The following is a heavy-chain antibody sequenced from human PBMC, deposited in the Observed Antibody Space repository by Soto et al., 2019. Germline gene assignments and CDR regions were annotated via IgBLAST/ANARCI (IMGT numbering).Heavy chain of an antibody. D-gene: IGHD3-10*01. CDR1: GGTFSSYA. CDR3: ALIYYGSFLSLPYYYYGMDV. CDR2: VIHIFGTA. Sequence: SVKVSCKASGGTFSSYAISWVRQAPGRGLEWMGGVIHIFGTATYAQKFQGRVTIPADESPSTAYMELSSLRSYDTAVYYCALIYYGSFLSLPYYYYGMDVWGQGTTVTVSS. V-gene: IGHV1-69*13. J-gene: IGHJ6*02.